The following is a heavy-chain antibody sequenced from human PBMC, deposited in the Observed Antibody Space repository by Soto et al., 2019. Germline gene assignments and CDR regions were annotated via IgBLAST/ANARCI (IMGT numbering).Heavy chain of an antibody. V-gene: IGHV1-69*01. CDR2: IIPVFGTS. Sequence: QVQLEQSGAEVKKPGSSMRVPCKASGGIFTSYAISWVRQAPGQGLEWMGGIIPVFGTSNYAQKFQGRVTITADESTRTSYMELSSLRSEDTAVYFCARDQLGEFSMDVWGQGTTVIVSS. D-gene: IGHD3-16*01. CDR1: GGIFTSYA. CDR3: ARDQLGEFSMDV. J-gene: IGHJ6*02.